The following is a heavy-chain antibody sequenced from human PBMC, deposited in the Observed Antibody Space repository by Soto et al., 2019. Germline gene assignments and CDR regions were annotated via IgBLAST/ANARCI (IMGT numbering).Heavy chain of an antibody. CDR1: GYSFTRYA. CDR2: INAGNGNT. J-gene: IGHJ6*02. D-gene: IGHD2-21*01. Sequence: ASVKVSCKASGYSFTRYAIQWVRQAPGQRLEWMGWINAGNGNTKYSQKFQGRVTITRDTSASTAYMELSSLRSEDTAEYYCARVSIGARTEYFYYYGLDVWGQGTTVTVSS. CDR3: ARVSIGARTEYFYYYGLDV. V-gene: IGHV1-3*01.